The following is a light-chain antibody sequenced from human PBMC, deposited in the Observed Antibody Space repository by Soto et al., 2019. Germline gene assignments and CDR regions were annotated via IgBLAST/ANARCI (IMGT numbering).Light chain of an antibody. CDR3: QAFDSSLRVYV. J-gene: IGLJ1*01. CDR2: NNL. Sequence: QSAPAQPPAVSGAPGQRVTISCTASSSNFGAGYEVHWYKQVPGAAPTLVIFNNLNRPSGVPERFSGSKSGTSASLVISGLQAEDEADYYCQAFDSSLRVYVFGSGPKVIVL. CDR1: SSNFGAGYE. V-gene: IGLV1-40*01.